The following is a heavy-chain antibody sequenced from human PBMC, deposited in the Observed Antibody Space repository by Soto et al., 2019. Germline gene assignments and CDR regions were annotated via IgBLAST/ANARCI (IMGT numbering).Heavy chain of an antibody. CDR1: GGSISSGGYF. CDR2: IYYSGRT. V-gene: IGHV4-31*03. CDR3: ARFAREENPKVGSWYYFDY. D-gene: IGHD6-13*01. Sequence: QVQLQESGPGLVKPSQTLSLTCTVSGGSISSGGYFWSWVRQHPGKGLEWIGNIYYSGRTYYNPSLKSRVTISVDTSKNQFSLKLCSVTAADTAVYYCARFAREENPKVGSWYYFDYWGQGTRVTVSS. J-gene: IGHJ4*02.